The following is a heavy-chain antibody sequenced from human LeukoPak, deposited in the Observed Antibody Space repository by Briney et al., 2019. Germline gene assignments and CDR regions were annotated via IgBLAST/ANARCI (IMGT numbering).Heavy chain of an antibody. D-gene: IGHD3-16*01. CDR3: ARAVGPFDY. V-gene: IGHV3-33*01. Sequence: GGSLRLSCATSGFTFSTYGIHWVRQAPGKGLEWVAAIWPDGSYKYYADSVKGRFTISKDNSKNTVYLQMNTLRDEDTAVYYCARAVGPFDYWGQGTLVTVSS. CDR1: GFTFSTYG. CDR2: IWPDGSYK. J-gene: IGHJ4*02.